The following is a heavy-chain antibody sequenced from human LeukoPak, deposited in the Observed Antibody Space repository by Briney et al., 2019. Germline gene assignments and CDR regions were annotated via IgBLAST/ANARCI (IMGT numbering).Heavy chain of an antibody. CDR3: RGVVIRVFLVGFHKEAYYFDS. CDR1: GITLSNYG. J-gene: IGHJ4*02. V-gene: IGHV3-23*01. D-gene: IGHD3-10*01. CDR2: ISGSGGGA. Sequence: GGSLRLSCAVSGITLSNYGMSWVRQAPGKGLEWVAGISGSGGGAQYADSVKGRFTISRDNAKNRLYLHMNSLRAEDTAMHAKRGVVIRVFLVGFHKEAYYFDSWGQGVLVTVSS.